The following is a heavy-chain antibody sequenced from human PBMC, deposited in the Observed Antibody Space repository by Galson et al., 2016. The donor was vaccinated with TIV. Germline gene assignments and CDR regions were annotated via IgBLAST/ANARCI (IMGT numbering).Heavy chain of an antibody. Sequence: SVKVSCKASGGTFSSHTITWVRQAAGQGLEWMGRVVPMLGLTDYAQRFQGRVTITADMFASTVYMELSSLTSDDTALYYCARVYPHYGPGGYLDSWGQGTLVTVSS. CDR1: GGTFSSHT. CDR2: VVPMLGLT. D-gene: IGHD3-10*01. J-gene: IGHJ5*01. CDR3: ARVYPHYGPGGYLDS. V-gene: IGHV1-69*02.